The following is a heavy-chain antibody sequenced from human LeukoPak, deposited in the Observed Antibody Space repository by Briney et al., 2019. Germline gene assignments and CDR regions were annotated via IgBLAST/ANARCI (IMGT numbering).Heavy chain of an antibody. CDR1: GFTFSSYW. Sequence: GGSLRLSCAASGFTFSSYWMSCVRQAPGKGLEWVANINQDGREKYYVDSVKGRFTISRDNAKNSLYLQMNSLRAEDTAVYYCARDTRVAPTEGFDYWGQGILVTVSS. D-gene: IGHD2-15*01. J-gene: IGHJ4*02. CDR2: INQDGREK. CDR3: ARDTRVAPTEGFDY. V-gene: IGHV3-7*01.